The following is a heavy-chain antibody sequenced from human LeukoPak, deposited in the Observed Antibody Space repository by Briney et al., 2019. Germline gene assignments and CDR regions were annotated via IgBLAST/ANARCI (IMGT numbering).Heavy chain of an antibody. D-gene: IGHD3-22*01. CDR2: IIPIFGTA. CDR1: GGTFSSYA. V-gene: IGHV1-69*13. Sequence: SVKVSCKASGGTFSSYAISWVRQAPGQGREWMGGIIPIFGTANYAQKFQGRVTITADESTSTAYMELSSLSSEDTAVYYCAREPYYDSSGYWYYFDHWGQGTLVTVSS. CDR3: AREPYYDSSGYWYYFDH. J-gene: IGHJ4*02.